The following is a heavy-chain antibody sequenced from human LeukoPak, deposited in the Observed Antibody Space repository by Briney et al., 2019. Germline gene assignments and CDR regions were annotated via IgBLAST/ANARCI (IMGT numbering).Heavy chain of an antibody. CDR2: IHDSGST. Sequence: PSETLSLTCTVSGGSISSHYWSWIRQPPGKGLEWIGDIHDSGSTNYNPSLKSRVTISVDTSKNQFSLKLSSVTAADTAVYYCARRPGGTHYYYYMDVWGKGTTVTVSS. D-gene: IGHD1-1*01. CDR1: GGSISSHY. J-gene: IGHJ6*03. CDR3: ARRPGGTHYYYYMDV. V-gene: IGHV4-59*11.